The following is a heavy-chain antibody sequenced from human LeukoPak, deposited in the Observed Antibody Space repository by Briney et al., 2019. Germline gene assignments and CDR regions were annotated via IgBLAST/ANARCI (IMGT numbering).Heavy chain of an antibody. CDR2: ISGSGGST. D-gene: IGHD1-26*01. CDR3: AKPGGSYTYYFDY. V-gene: IGHV3-23*01. CDR1: GFTFSSYA. J-gene: IGHJ4*02. Sequence: GGSLGLSCAASGFTFSSYAMSWVRQAPGKGLEWVSAISGSGGSTYYADSVKGRFTISRDNSKNTLYLHMNSLRAEDTAVYYCAKPGGSYTYYFDYWGQGTLVTVSS.